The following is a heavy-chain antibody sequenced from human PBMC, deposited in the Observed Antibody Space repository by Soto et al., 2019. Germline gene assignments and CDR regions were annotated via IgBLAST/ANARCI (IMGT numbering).Heavy chain of an antibody. Sequence: GGSLRLSCAASGFTFSSYAMHWVRQAPGKGLEWVAVISYDGSNKYYADSVKGRFTISRDNSKNTLYLQMNSLRAEDTAVYYCARDTFPHVDIVATTDAFDIWGQGTMVPVSS. CDR1: GFTFSSYA. D-gene: IGHD5-12*01. CDR3: ARDTFPHVDIVATTDAFDI. V-gene: IGHV3-30-3*01. J-gene: IGHJ3*02. CDR2: ISYDGSNK.